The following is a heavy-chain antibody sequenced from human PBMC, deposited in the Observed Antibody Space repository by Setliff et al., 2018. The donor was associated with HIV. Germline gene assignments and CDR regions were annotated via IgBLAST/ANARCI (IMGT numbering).Heavy chain of an antibody. V-gene: IGHV3-48*03. CDR2: ITGSGSRI. CDR1: GFTFSSYE. Sequence: LSLSCAASGFTFSSYEMNWVRQAPGKGLEWVSYITGSGSRIYYADSVKGRFTMSRDNAKNLVYLEMNSLKVEDTAVYYCARDATRGGDFDFWGQGTLVTVSS. D-gene: IGHD1-26*01. CDR3: ARDATRGGDFDF. J-gene: IGHJ4*02.